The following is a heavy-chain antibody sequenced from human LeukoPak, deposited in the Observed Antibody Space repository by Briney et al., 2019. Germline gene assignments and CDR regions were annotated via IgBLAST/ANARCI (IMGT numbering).Heavy chain of an antibody. CDR1: GFTVSDYE. CDR2: ISRSGTI. CDR3: ARRFDS. J-gene: IGHJ4*02. Sequence: GRSLRLSCSVSGFTVSDYEMNWVRQAPGKGPEWVSYISRSGTIYYADSVKGRFTVSRDNAKNSVFLQMNSLRVEDSALYYCARRFDSWGQGTLVTVSS. V-gene: IGHV3-48*03.